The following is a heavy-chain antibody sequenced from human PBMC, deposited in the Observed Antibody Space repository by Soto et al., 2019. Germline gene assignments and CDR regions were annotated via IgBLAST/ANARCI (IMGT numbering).Heavy chain of an antibody. D-gene: IGHD3-22*01. CDR3: ARHHYDSSGYYERGAFDI. V-gene: IGHV1-18*01. J-gene: IGHJ3*02. CDR2: ISAYNGNT. CDR1: GYTFTSYG. Sequence: QVQLVQSGAEVKKPGASVKVSCKASGYTFTSYGISWVRQAPGQGLEWMGWISAYNGNTNYAQKLQGRVTMTTDTXTXTXXMELRSLRSDDTAVYYCARHHYDSSGYYERGAFDIWGQGTMVTVSS.